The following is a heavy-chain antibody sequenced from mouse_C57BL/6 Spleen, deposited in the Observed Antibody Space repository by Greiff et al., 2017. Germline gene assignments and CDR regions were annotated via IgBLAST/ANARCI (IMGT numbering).Heavy chain of an antibody. D-gene: IGHD1-1*01. V-gene: IGHV5-17*01. J-gene: IGHJ2*01. Sequence: VESGGGLVKPGGSLKLSCAASGFTFSDYGMHWVRQAPEKGLEWVAYISSGSSTIYYADTVKGRFTISRDNAKNTLFLQMTSLRSEDTAMYYCARIGITTVVATGRYYFDYWGQGTTLTVSS. CDR3: ARIGITTVVATGRYYFDY. CDR1: GFTFSDYG. CDR2: ISSGSSTI.